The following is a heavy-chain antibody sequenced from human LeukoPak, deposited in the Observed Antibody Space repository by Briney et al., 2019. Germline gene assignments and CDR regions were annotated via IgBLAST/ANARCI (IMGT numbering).Heavy chain of an antibody. V-gene: IGHV1-69*06. J-gene: IGHJ5*02. CDR3: ARGVAAARRGRFDP. Sequence: ASVKVSCKASGGTFSSYAISWVRQAPGQGLEWMGGIIPIFGTANYARKFQGRVTITADKSTSTAYMELSSLRSEDTAVYYCARGVAAARRGRFDPWGQGTLVTVSS. CDR2: IIPIFGTA. D-gene: IGHD6-13*01. CDR1: GGTFSSYA.